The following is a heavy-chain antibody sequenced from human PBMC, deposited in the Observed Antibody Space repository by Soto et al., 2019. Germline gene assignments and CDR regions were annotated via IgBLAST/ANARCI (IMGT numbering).Heavy chain of an antibody. J-gene: IGHJ2*01. CDR1: GFTFRSYA. CDR3: AKEPVGPDWYFDL. V-gene: IGHV3-23*01. Sequence: DVQLLESGGGLVQPGGSLRLSCAASGFTFRSYAMSWVRQAPGKGLEWVSGISGSGISTHYADSVKGRFTVSRDNSKNTLYLKMNSPRAEDTAVYNCAKEPVGPDWYFDLWGRGTLVTVSA. CDR2: ISGSGIST.